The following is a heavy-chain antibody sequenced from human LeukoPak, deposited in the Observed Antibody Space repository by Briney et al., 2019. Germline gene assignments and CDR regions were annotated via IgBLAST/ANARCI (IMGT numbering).Heavy chain of an antibody. Sequence: GRSLRLSCAASGFTFSSYAMHWVRQAPGKGLEWVAVISYDGSNKYYADSVKGRFTISSDNSKKTVFLQMNSLRAEDTAVYYCAKDVSLWFEQPGAGYFDYWGQGTLVTVSS. CDR1: GFTFSSYA. CDR2: ISYDGSNK. V-gene: IGHV3-30*04. D-gene: IGHD3-10*01. CDR3: AKDVSLWFEQPGAGYFDY. J-gene: IGHJ4*02.